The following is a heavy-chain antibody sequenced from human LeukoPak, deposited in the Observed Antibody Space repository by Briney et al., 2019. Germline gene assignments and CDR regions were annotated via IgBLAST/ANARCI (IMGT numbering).Heavy chain of an antibody. CDR2: INLDGTER. V-gene: IGHV3-7*05. D-gene: IGHD1-26*01. CDR3: ARDNVDATPFDY. Sequence: GGSLRLSCAASGFTFSYFWMSWVRQAPGKGLEWVANINLDGTERHYVDSVKGRFTISRDNARKSMYLQMNSLRDEHTAVYYCARDNVDATPFDYWGQGTLVTVSS. J-gene: IGHJ4*02. CDR1: GFTFSYFW.